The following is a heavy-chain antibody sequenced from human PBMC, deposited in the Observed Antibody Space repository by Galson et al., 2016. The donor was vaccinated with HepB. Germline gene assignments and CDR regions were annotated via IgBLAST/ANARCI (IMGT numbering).Heavy chain of an antibody. Sequence: SLRLSCAASGFTFSEYAMHWVRQAPGKGLEWVSGISWNSGSIGYLDSVKGRFTISRDNAKKSLYLQMNSLRPEDTAFYYCAKVSYRLIYHFRGGGAFDIWGQGTMVTVSP. D-gene: IGHD3-3*02. V-gene: IGHV3-9*01. CDR1: GFTFSEYA. J-gene: IGHJ3*02. CDR3: AKVSYRLIYHFRGGGAFDI. CDR2: ISWNSGSI.